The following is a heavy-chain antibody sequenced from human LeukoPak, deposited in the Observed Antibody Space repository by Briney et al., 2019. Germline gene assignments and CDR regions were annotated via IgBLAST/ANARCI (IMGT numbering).Heavy chain of an antibody. CDR3: ARDQGGGYDFWSGFRTNWFDP. D-gene: IGHD3-3*01. CDR1: GYTFTSYG. J-gene: IGHJ5*02. Sequence: ASVKVSCKASGYTFTSYGISWVRQAPGQGLEWMGWISAYNGNTNYAQKLQGRVTMTTDTSTSTAYMELRSLRSDDTAVYYCARDQGGGYDFWSGFRTNWFDPWGQGTLVTVSS. V-gene: IGHV1-18*01. CDR2: ISAYNGNT.